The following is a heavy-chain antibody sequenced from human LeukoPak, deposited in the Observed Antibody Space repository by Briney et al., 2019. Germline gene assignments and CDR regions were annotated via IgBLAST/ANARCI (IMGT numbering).Heavy chain of an antibody. Sequence: GASVKVSCKASGYTFTSYYMHWVRQAPGQGLEWMGIINPSGGSTSYAQKFQGRVTITADESTSTAYMELSSLRSEDTAVYYCARDEQDSSSWYARWFDPWGQGTLVTVSS. D-gene: IGHD6-13*01. CDR1: GYTFTSYY. V-gene: IGHV1-46*01. J-gene: IGHJ5*02. CDR3: ARDEQDSSSWYARWFDP. CDR2: INPSGGST.